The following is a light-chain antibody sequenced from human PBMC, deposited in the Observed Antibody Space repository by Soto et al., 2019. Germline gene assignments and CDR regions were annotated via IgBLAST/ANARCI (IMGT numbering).Light chain of an antibody. Sequence: QSALTQPASVSGSPGQSITISCTGTSSDVGGYNYVSWYQQHPGKAPKLMIYEVSNRPSGVSNRFSGSNSGNTASLTISGLQAEDEADYYCSSYASSSTPKVVFGGGTKLTVL. V-gene: IGLV2-14*01. J-gene: IGLJ2*01. CDR2: EVS. CDR3: SSYASSSTPKVV. CDR1: SSDVGGYNY.